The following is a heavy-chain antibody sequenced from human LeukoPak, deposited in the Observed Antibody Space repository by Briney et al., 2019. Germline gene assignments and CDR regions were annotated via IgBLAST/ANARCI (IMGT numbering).Heavy chain of an antibody. Sequence: KPSETLSLTCTVSGGSISSYYWSWIRQPPGKGLEWIGYIYYSGSTNYNPSLKSRVTISVDTSKNQFSLKLSSVTAADTAGYYCASFGLGHYAFEIWGQGTMVTVSS. J-gene: IGHJ3*02. D-gene: IGHD3/OR15-3a*01. CDR2: IYYSGST. CDR1: GGSISSYY. CDR3: ASFGLGHYAFEI. V-gene: IGHV4-59*08.